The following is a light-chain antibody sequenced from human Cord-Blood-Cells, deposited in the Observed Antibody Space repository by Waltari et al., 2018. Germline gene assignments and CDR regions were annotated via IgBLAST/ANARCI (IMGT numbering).Light chain of an antibody. CDR2: GAS. J-gene: IGKJ1*01. CDR1: QSVSNSD. V-gene: IGKV3-20*01. Sequence: IVLTQSPGTLSLSPGERATLSCRASQSVSNSDLAWYQQKPGQAPRLLGYGASGSATRNPDRFSGSGSGTDFTLTISRLEPEDFAVYYCQQYGSSWTFGQGTKVEIK. CDR3: QQYGSSWT.